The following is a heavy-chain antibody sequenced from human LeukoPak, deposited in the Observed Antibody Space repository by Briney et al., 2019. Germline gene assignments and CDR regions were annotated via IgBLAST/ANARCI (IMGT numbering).Heavy chain of an antibody. CDR2: INHSGST. CDR1: GFTFGNYG. CDR3: ARGQYSSGWYGVHNWFDP. D-gene: IGHD6-19*01. J-gene: IGHJ5*02. V-gene: IGHV4-34*01. Sequence: PGGSLRLSCAASGFTFGNYGMSWVRQAPGKGLEWIGEINHSGSTNYNPSLKSRVTISVDTSKNQFSLKLSSVTAADTAVYYCARGQYSSGWYGVHNWFDPWGQGTLVTVSS.